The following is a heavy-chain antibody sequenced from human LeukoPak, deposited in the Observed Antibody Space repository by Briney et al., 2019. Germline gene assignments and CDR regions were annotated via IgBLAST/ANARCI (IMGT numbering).Heavy chain of an antibody. CDR3: AKDYRYYFDS. D-gene: IGHD1-26*01. CDR2: ISGGGVTT. J-gene: IGHJ4*02. Sequence: GGSLRLSCAASGFTFSSYAMSWVRQAPGKGLEWVATISGGGVTTYYADSVKGRFTISSDNSKNTLYLQMNSLRAKDTAVYYCAKDYRYYFDSWGQGTLVTVSS. CDR1: GFTFSSYA. V-gene: IGHV3-23*01.